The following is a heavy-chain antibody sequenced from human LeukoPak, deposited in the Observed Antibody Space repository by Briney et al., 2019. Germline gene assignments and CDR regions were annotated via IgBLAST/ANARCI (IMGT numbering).Heavy chain of an antibody. CDR2: ISSSSSTI. V-gene: IGHV3-48*04. J-gene: IGHJ6*02. Sequence: QPGGSLRLSCAASGFTFSSYSMNWVRQAPGKGLEWVSYISSSSSTIYYADSVKGRFTISRDNAKNSLYLQMNSLRAEDTAVYYCARGSSMVYYYGMDVWGQGTTVTVSS. CDR3: ARGSSMVYYYGMDV. D-gene: IGHD2/OR15-2a*01. CDR1: GFTFSSYS.